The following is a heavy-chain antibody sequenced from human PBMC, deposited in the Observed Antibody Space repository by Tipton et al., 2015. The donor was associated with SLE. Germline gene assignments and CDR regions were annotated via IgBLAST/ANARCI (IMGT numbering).Heavy chain of an antibody. V-gene: IGHV3-30*02. CDR3: ATRGSSSWYFFDY. D-gene: IGHD6-13*01. J-gene: IGHJ4*02. CDR1: GFTFSSHA. Sequence: SLRLSCAASGFTFSSHAMHWVRQAPGKGLEWVAFIRYDGSNKYYADSVKGRFTISRDNSKNTLYLQMNSLRAEDTAVYYCATRGSSSWYFFDYWGQGTLVTVSS. CDR2: IRYDGSNK.